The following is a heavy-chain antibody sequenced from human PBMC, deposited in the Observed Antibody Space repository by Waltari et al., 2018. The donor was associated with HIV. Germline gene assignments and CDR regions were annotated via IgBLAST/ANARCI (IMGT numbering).Heavy chain of an antibody. Sequence: QVRLQESGPGLVKPSQTLSLTCTVSGGSISSGTYFWSWIRQPPGKGLEWIGYIYHSGYSFDNPSLKSLVTISMDTSKQQFSLRLSSVTAADTAVYYCARGGDFWSGFPVWGQGTTVTISS. CDR3: ARGGDFWSGFPV. D-gene: IGHD3-3*01. V-gene: IGHV4-30-4*01. CDR2: IYHSGYS. J-gene: IGHJ6*02. CDR1: GGSISSGTYF.